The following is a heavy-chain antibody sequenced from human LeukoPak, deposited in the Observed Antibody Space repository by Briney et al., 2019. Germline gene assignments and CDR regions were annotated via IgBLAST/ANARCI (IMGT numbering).Heavy chain of an antibody. CDR1: GFTFGSYA. CDR2: ISGNGGST. Sequence: GGSLRLSCAASGFTFGSYAMSWVRQAPGKGLEWVSAISGNGGSTYYADSVKGRFTISRDNSKNTLYLQMNSLRAEDTAVYYCAKVEYCSGGSCYFLDYWGQGTLVTVSS. V-gene: IGHV3-23*01. J-gene: IGHJ4*02. D-gene: IGHD2-15*01. CDR3: AKVEYCSGGSCYFLDY.